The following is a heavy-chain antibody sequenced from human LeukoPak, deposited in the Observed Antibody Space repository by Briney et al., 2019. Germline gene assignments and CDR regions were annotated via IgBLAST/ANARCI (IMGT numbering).Heavy chain of an antibody. Sequence: GGSLRLSXAASGFTFRSYWMSWVRQAPGKGLERVANIKQDGSEKYYVDSVKGRFTISRDNAKNSLYLQINSLRAEDTAVYYCARDEDYWGQGTLVTVSS. CDR2: IKQDGSEK. CDR3: ARDEDY. CDR1: GFTFRSYW. V-gene: IGHV3-7*01. J-gene: IGHJ4*02.